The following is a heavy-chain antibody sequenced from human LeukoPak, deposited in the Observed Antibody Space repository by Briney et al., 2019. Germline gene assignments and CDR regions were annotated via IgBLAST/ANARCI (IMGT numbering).Heavy chain of an antibody. CDR2: ISGSGGST. V-gene: IGHV3-23*01. D-gene: IGHD3-3*01. J-gene: IGHJ6*02. Sequence: GGSLRLSCAASGFTFNSYSMNWVRQAPGKGLEWVSAISGSGGSTYYADSVKGRFTISRDNSKNTLHLQMNSLRAGDTAIYYCAKDLFVGTYYDFWSGYYGSGSDYYYGMDVWGQGTTVTVSS. CDR1: GFTFNSYS. CDR3: AKDLFVGTYYDFWSGYYGSGSDYYYGMDV.